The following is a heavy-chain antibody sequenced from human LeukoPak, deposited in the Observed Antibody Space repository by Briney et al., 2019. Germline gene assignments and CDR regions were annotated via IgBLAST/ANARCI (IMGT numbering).Heavy chain of an antibody. CDR3: AKEGGYSYGYDY. Sequence: GGSLRLSCAASGFTFSSYSINWVRQAPGKGLEWVSSISSSSSYIYYADSVKGRFTISRDNAKNSLYLQMNSLRAEDTAVYYCAKEGGYSYGYDYWGQGTLVTVSS. CDR2: ISSSSSYI. V-gene: IGHV3-21*01. D-gene: IGHD5-18*01. CDR1: GFTFSSYS. J-gene: IGHJ4*02.